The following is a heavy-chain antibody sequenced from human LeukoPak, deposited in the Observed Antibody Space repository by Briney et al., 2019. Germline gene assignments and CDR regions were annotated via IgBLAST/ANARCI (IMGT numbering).Heavy chain of an antibody. Sequence: PSETLSLTCTVSGGSISSGGYYWSWIRQHPGKGLEWIGYIYYSGSTYYNPSLKSRVTMSVDTSKNQFSLKLSSVTAADTAVYYCARAYGGNSAAFDIWGQGTMVTVSS. J-gene: IGHJ3*02. V-gene: IGHV4-30-4*08. D-gene: IGHD4-23*01. CDR1: GGSISSGGYY. CDR3: ARAYGGNSAAFDI. CDR2: IYYSGST.